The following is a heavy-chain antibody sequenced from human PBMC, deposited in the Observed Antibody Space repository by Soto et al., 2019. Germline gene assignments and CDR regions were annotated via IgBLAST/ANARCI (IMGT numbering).Heavy chain of an antibody. Sequence: QTTLKESGPTLVKPTQTLTLTCTFSGFSLSSTRMAVGWIRQPPGKALEWLALIYWDDDKRYSPFLKSRLTIXXXTXXNQVVLTMSNMDPVDTAGYYCAHIVVAGLGYYFDYWGQGTLVTVSS. V-gene: IGHV2-5*02. CDR2: IYWDDDK. D-gene: IGHD6-19*01. J-gene: IGHJ4*02. CDR1: GFSLSSTRMA. CDR3: AHIVVAGLGYYFDY.